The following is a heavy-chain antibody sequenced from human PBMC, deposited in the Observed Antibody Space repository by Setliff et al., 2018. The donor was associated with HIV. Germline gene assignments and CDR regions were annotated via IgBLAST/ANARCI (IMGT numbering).Heavy chain of an antibody. CDR1: GYTFTSYY. V-gene: IGHV1-46*01. J-gene: IGHJ6*02. CDR2: SYPSDGRT. CDR3: AREIVDYYDSSGYYPPTDYYYGMDV. Sequence: GASVKVSCKASGYTFTSYYLHWLRQAPGQGLEWMGISYPSDGRTQYEQKFQGRVTMTRETSTSTAYMELRSLRSDDTAVYYCAREIVDYYDSSGYYPPTDYYYGMDVWGQGTTVTVSS. D-gene: IGHD3-22*01.